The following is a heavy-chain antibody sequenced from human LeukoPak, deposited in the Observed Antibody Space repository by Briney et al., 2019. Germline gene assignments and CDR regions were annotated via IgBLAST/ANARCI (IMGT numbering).Heavy chain of an antibody. V-gene: IGHV1-46*01. CDR1: GYTFTIYY. CDR3: ARAGLGGAPWYFDL. J-gene: IGHJ2*01. CDR2: INPSGGST. D-gene: IGHD3/OR15-3a*01. Sequence: ASVKVPFKASGYTFTIYYMHWVRQAPGQGLEWMGIINPSGGSTRYAQKFQGRVTMTRDTSTSTVYMELSSLRSEDTAVYYCARAGLGGAPWYFDLWGRGTLVTVSS.